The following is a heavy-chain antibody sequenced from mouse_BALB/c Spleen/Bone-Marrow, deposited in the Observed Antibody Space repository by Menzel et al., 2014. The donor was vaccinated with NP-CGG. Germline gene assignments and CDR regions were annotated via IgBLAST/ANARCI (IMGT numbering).Heavy chain of an antibody. CDR3: ASYVYGYFFDY. J-gene: IGHJ2*01. D-gene: IGHD2-2*01. CDR2: IDPANGNT. V-gene: IGHV14-3*02. CDR1: GFNIKDTY. Sequence: LVESGAELVKPGASVKLSCTASGFNIKDTYMHWVKQRPEQGLEWIGRIDPANGNTKYDPKFQGKASITADTSSNTAYLQLSSLTSEDPAVYYCASYVYGYFFDYWGQGTPLTVSS.